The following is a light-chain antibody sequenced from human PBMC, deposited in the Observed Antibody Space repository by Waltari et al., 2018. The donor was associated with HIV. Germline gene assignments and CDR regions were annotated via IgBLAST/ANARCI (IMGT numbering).Light chain of an antibody. Sequence: DIVMTLSPDSLAVSLGERAPTMPTSTQSIYSASNKNSLAWYQQKPGHPPVLLLYWPSTRNSGVPDRFSGSGSGTDFTLTISSLQAEDVAVYYCQQYYTTPYTFGQGTKLGIK. V-gene: IGKV4-1*01. J-gene: IGKJ2*01. CDR2: WPS. CDR1: QSIYSASNKNS. CDR3: QQYYTTPYT.